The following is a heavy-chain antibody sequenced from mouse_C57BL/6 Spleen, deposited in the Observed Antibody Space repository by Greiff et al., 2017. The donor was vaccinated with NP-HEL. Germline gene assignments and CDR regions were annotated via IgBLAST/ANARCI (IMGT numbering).Heavy chain of an antibody. CDR3: ARSGSNLLFAY. CDR2: IDPSDSYT. V-gene: IGHV1-69*01. Sequence: QVQLQQPGAELVMPGASVKLSCKASGYTFTSYWMHWVKQRPGQGLEWIGEIDPSDSYTNYNQKFKGKSTLTVDKSSSTAYMQLSSLTSEVSAVYYCARSGSNLLFAYWGQGTLVTVSA. D-gene: IGHD2-5*01. J-gene: IGHJ3*01. CDR1: GYTFTSYW.